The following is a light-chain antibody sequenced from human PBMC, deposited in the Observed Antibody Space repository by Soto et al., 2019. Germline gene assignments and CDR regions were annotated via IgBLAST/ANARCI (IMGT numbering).Light chain of an antibody. CDR3: AAWDDSLNGRV. Sequence: QSVLTQPPSASGTPGQRVTISCSGSSSNIGSNSVNWYQHLPGTAPKLLIFSNNRRPSGVPDRFSGSKSGTSASLAISGLQSEDEADYYCAAWDDSLNGRVFGGGTKLTVL. J-gene: IGLJ3*02. V-gene: IGLV1-44*01. CDR2: SNN. CDR1: SSNIGSNS.